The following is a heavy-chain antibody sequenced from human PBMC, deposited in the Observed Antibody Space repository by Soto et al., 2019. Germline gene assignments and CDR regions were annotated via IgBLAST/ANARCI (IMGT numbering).Heavy chain of an antibody. CDR3: ARQPYSGHEHNWFAP. CDR1: GGSISSYY. V-gene: IGHV4-59*01. D-gene: IGHD5-12*01. CDR2: IYYSGST. Sequence: QVQLQESGPGLVKPSETLSLTCTVSGGSISSYYWSWIRQPPGQGLEWIGYIYYSGSTNYNPSLKCRVPIPVDTSKNPFPLKLSLVTAADTAVYYCARQPYSGHEHNWFAPWGQGTLVTVSS. J-gene: IGHJ5*02.